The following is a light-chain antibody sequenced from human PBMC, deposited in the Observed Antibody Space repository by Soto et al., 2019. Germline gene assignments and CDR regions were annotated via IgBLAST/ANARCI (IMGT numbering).Light chain of an antibody. V-gene: IGLV1-40*01. Sequence: SVLTQPPSVSGAPGQRVTLSCTGSSSNIGAGYDVHWYQQLPGTAPKILIYGNSNRPSGVPDRFSGSKSGTSASLAITGLQAEDEADYYCQSYDSSLRGSVFGGGTQLTVL. CDR1: SSNIGAGYD. J-gene: IGLJ2*01. CDR3: QSYDSSLRGSV. CDR2: GNS.